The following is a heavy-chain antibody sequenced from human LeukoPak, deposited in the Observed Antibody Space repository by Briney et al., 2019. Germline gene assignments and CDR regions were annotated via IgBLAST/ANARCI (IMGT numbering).Heavy chain of an antibody. D-gene: IGHD2-15*01. CDR1: GYTFTSYG. CDR3: ERPHKYCRGGSLYLARDDY. V-gene: IGHV1-18*01. J-gene: IGHJ4*02. CDR2: ISAYNGNT. Sequence: ASVKVSCKASGYTFTSYGISWVRQAPGQGLEWMGGISAYNGNTNYAQKLQGRVTMTTDTSTSTAYMELRSMRSDDTDVYYCERPHKYCRGGSLYLARDDYSGQGTLVTVSS.